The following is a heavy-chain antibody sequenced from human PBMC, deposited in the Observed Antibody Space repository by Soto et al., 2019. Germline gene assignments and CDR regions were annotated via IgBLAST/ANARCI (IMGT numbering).Heavy chain of an antibody. V-gene: IGHV4-39*07. J-gene: IGHJ5*02. D-gene: IGHD2-2*01. CDR3: ARVPDR. Sequence: PSETLSLTCSVSGSSINSNLYHWGWIRHSPGKGLEWIGSIHNTGNIFYNPSLKSRVTISVDRSKNQFSLKLSSVTAADTAVYYCARVPDRWGQGTLVTVSS. CDR1: GSSINSNLYH. CDR2: IHNTGNI.